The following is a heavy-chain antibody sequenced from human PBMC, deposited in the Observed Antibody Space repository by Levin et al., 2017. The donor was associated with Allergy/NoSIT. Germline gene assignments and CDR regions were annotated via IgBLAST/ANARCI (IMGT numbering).Heavy chain of an antibody. CDR2: INPDGDDT. Sequence: VKVSCKASGYIFNSYYMHWVRQAPGQGLEWVGIINPDGDDTTYAQQFQGRVTMTRDTSTSTVYMELSSLRSEDTAVYYCARESSYDTLTGYYGRDFDYWGQGTLVTVSS. D-gene: IGHD3-9*01. V-gene: IGHV1-46*02. CDR1: GYIFNSYY. CDR3: ARESSYDTLTGYYGRDFDY. J-gene: IGHJ4*02.